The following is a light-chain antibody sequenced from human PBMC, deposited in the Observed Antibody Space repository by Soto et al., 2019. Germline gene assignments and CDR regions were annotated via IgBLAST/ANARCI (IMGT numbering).Light chain of an antibody. CDR3: QQYNSYLYT. CDR2: DAS. CDR1: QSISSW. Sequence: DIQMTQSPSTLSASVGDRVTITCRASQSISSWLAWYQQNPGKVPKLLIYDASSLESGVPSRFSGSGSGTEFTLTISSLQPDDFATYYCQQYNSYLYTFGQGTKLEIK. V-gene: IGKV1-5*01. J-gene: IGKJ2*01.